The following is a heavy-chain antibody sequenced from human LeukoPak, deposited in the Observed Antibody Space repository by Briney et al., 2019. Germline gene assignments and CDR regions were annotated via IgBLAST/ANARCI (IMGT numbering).Heavy chain of an antibody. Sequence: PSETLSLTCGVPGGSITSTNYWSWVRQPPGQGLEWIGEISLSGYTGFNPSLRSRVTMSLEESKNHLSLHLASVTAADTAVYYCSREIAPFSPSCHWGQGILVTVTS. CDR2: ISLSGYT. CDR1: GGSITSTNY. D-gene: IGHD2-21*01. V-gene: IGHV4-4*02. J-gene: IGHJ4*02. CDR3: SREIAPFSPSCH.